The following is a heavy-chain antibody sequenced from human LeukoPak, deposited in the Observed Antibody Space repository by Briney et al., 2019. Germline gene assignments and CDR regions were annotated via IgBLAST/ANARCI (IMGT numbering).Heavy chain of an antibody. D-gene: IGHD3-22*01. CDR3: ARGPDSSGYYAREGLYYFDY. V-gene: IGHV1-46*01. J-gene: IGHJ4*02. CDR1: GYTFTSYY. Sequence: ASVKVSCKASGYTFTSYYMHWVRQAPGQGLEWMGIINPSGGSTSYAQKFQGRVTMTGDMSTSTVYMELSSLRSEDTAVYYCARGPDSSGYYAREGLYYFDYWGQGTLVTVSS. CDR2: INPSGGST.